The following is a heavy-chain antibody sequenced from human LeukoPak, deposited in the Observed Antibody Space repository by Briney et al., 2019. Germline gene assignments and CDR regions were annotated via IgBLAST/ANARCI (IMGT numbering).Heavy chain of an antibody. CDR3: TKVLWGLTLLSSDY. J-gene: IGHJ4*02. D-gene: IGHD3-16*01. V-gene: IGHV3-23*01. CDR1: GFTFDNYA. CDR2: ISGSGGST. Sequence: GGSLSLSCAASGFTFDNYAMTWVRQAPGKGLEWISTISGSGGSTHYAESVKGRFTIFRDNSKNMVFLQMNSLRAEDTALYYCTKVLWGLTLLSSDYRGQGTLVTVSS.